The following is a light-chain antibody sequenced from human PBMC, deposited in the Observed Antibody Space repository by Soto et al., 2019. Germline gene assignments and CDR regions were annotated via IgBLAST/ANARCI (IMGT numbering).Light chain of an antibody. J-gene: IGKJ4*01. V-gene: IGKV3-15*01. CDR1: QSVSSS. CDR3: QHYNNWPPLT. CDR2: GAS. Sequence: EIVMTQAPATLSVSPGERATLSCRASQSVSSSLAWYQQKPGQAPRLLIYGASTRATGIPARFSGSGSGTEFTLTISSLQSDDFAVYSCQHYNNWPPLTFGGGTKVEIK.